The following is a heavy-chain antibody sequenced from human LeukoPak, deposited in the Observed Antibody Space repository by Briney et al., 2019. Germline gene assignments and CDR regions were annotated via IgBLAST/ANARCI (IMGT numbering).Heavy chain of an antibody. CDR3: ARHTLVAAWSFDY. CDR1: GGSITGYY. Sequence: SETLSLTCTVSGGSITGYYWSWIRQPPGKGLEWIGYIYYSGSTNYNPSLKSRVTISVDTSKNQFSLKLSSVTAADTAVYYCARHTLVAAWSFDYWGQGTLVTVSS. J-gene: IGHJ4*02. D-gene: IGHD2-15*01. V-gene: IGHV4-59*08. CDR2: IYYSGST.